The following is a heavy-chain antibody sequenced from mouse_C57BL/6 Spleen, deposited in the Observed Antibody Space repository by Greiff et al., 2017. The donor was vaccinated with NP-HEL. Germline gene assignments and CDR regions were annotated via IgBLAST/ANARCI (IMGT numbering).Heavy chain of an antibody. V-gene: IGHV1-81*01. CDR1: GYTFTSYG. CDR3: ARSNYEYDSWFAY. Sequence: QVQLQQSGAELARPGASVKLSCKASGYTFTSYGISWVKQRTGQGLEWIGEIYPRSGNTYYNEKLKGKATLTADKSSSTAYMELRSLTSEDSAVYFCARSNYEYDSWFAYWGQGTLVTVSA. J-gene: IGHJ3*01. D-gene: IGHD2-4*01. CDR2: IYPRSGNT.